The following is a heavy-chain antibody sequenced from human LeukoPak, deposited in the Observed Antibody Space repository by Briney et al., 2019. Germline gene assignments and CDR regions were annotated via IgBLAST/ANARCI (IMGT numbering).Heavy chain of an antibody. J-gene: IGHJ6*03. D-gene: IGHD2-2*01. V-gene: IGHV3-15*01. CDR3: TTGANCSSTSCYAGRTYYYYYYMDV. CDR2: IKSKTDGGTT. Sequence: GGSLRLSCAASGFTFSSYGMHWVRQAPGKGLEWVGRIKSKTDGGTTDYAAPVKGRFSISRDDSKNTLYLQMNSLKTEDTAVYYCTTGANCSSTSCYAGRTYYYYYYMDVWGKGTTVTVSS. CDR1: GFTFSSYG.